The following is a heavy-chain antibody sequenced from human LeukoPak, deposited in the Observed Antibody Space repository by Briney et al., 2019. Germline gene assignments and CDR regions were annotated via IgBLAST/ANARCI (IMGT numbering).Heavy chain of an antibody. D-gene: IGHD2/OR15-2a*01. CDR2: INAGNGNT. CDR1: EYTLTSYA. Sequence: ASVKVSCKASEYTLTSYAIHWVRQAPGQRLEWMGWINAGNGNTKYSQEFQGRVTVTRDTSASTTYMELSSLRSEDMAVYYCARAALYHCYYMDVWGKGTTVTISS. V-gene: IGHV1-3*03. J-gene: IGHJ6*03. CDR3: ARAALYHCYYMDV.